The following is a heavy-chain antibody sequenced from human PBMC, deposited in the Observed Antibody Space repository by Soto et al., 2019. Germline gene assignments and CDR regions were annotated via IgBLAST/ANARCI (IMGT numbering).Heavy chain of an antibody. V-gene: IGHV1-18*01. CDR1: GYTFTSYG. CDR3: ARHNSQWPNWFDP. CDR2: ISGYDGNT. D-gene: IGHD1-1*01. J-gene: IGHJ5*02. Sequence: QVQLVQSGAEVKKPGASVKVSCKASGYTFTSYGISWVRQAPGQGLEWVGWISGYDGNTDYAQKFQGRVTMTTDTSTSTAYMDLRSLSSDDTAVDYCARHNSQWPNWFDPWGQGTLVTVSS.